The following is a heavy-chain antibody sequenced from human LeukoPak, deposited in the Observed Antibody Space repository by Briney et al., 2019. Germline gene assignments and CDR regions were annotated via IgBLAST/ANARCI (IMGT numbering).Heavy chain of an antibody. V-gene: IGHV3-48*01. CDR3: ARDQGGHYDFLSFDY. CDR2: ISSSSSTI. CDR1: GFTFSSYS. Sequence: PGGSLRLSCAASGFTFSSYSMNWVRQAPGKGLEWVSYISSSSSTIYYADSVKGRFTISRDNAKNSLYLQMNSLRAEDTAVYYCARDQGGHYDFLSFDYWGQGTQVSVSS. J-gene: IGHJ4*02. D-gene: IGHD3-3*01.